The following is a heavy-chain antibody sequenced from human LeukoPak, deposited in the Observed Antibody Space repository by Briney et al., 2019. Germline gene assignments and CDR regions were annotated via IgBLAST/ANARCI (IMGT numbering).Heavy chain of an antibody. Sequence: PGGSLRLSCAASGFTFSSYSMNWVRQAPGKGLEWVSSISSSSSYIYYADSVKGRFTISRDNAKNSLYLQMNSLRGEDTAVYYCARDGGFCSGGFCYRLFDPWGQGTLVTVSS. V-gene: IGHV3-21*01. CDR2: ISSSSSYI. CDR3: ARDGGFCSGGFCYRLFDP. J-gene: IGHJ5*02. CDR1: GFTFSSYS. D-gene: IGHD2-15*01.